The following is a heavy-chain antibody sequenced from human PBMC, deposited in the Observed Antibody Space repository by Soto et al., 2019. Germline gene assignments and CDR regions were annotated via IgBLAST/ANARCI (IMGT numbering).Heavy chain of an antibody. CDR2: IYPGDSDT. CDR3: ARRNEIDTYYYFGMDV. J-gene: IGHJ6*02. Sequence: LKISCKGSGYSFTSYWIGWVRQMPGKGLEWMGIIYPGDSDTRYSPSFQGQATISADKSISTAYLQWSSLKASDTAMYYCARRNEIDTYYYFGMDVWRQGTTVTVSS. D-gene: IGHD2-21*01. V-gene: IGHV5-51*01. CDR1: GYSFTSYW.